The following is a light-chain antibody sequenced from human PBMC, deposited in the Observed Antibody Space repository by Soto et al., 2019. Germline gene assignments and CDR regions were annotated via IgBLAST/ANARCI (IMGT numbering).Light chain of an antibody. J-gene: IGKJ1*01. CDR3: QQYGSSPRT. V-gene: IGKV3-20*01. CDR1: QSCGTY. Sequence: EIVLTQSPATLSFSPWEIATLSCRASQSCGTYLAWYQQKPGQAPRLLIYGASSRATGIPDRFSGSGSETDFTLTISRLEPEDFAVCYCQQYGSSPRTFGQGTKV. CDR2: GAS.